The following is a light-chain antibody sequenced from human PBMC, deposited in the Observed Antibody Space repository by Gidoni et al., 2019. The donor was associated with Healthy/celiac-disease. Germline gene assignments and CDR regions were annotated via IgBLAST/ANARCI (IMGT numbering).Light chain of an antibody. CDR3: QQYKNWPPCT. V-gene: IGKV3D-15*01. CDR1: QSVSSN. J-gene: IGKJ2*02. CDR2: GAS. Sequence: EIVMTQSPATLSVSPGERATLSCRASQSVSSNLAWYQQNTGQAPRLLIYGASTRATSVPARFSGSGSGTAVTLTISSLQSEDFAVCYCQQYKNWPPCTFXQXTKLEIK.